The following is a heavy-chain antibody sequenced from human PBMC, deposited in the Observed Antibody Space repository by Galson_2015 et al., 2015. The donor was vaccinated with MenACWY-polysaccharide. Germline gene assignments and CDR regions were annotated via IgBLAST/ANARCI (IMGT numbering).Heavy chain of an antibody. CDR2: IQYDGSNK. J-gene: IGHJ4*02. CDR3: VKDKGEWLARAPMLTSPHYFDY. CDR1: GSRFSNSG. V-gene: IGHV3-33*06. Sequence: SLRLSCAASGSRFSNSGMHWVRQAPGKGLEWVAVIQYDGSNKVYADSVKGRFTISRDNSKNTVFLEMNTLGAEDTAVYYCVKDKGEWLARAPMLTSPHYFDYWGQGTLVTVSS. D-gene: IGHD6-19*01.